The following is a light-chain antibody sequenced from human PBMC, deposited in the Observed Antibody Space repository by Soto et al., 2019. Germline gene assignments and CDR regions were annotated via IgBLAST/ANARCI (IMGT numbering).Light chain of an antibody. V-gene: IGLV2-8*01. Sequence: QSALTQPPSASGSPGQSVAISCPGTSSDVGGHNYVSWYQQHPGKAPKLMIYEASKRPSGVPDRFSGSKSGNTASLTVSGLQAEDEADYYCSSYAGSNNPYVFGTGTKVTVL. CDR3: SSYAGSNNPYV. CDR1: SSDVGGHNY. CDR2: EAS. J-gene: IGLJ1*01.